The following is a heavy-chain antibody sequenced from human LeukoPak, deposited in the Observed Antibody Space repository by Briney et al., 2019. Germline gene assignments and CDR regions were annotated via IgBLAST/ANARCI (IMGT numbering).Heavy chain of an antibody. CDR3: ARLGSTMVRGALFDY. J-gene: IGHJ4*02. CDR1: GGSISSSSYY. V-gene: IGHV4-39*01. D-gene: IGHD3-10*01. CDR2: IYYSEIT. Sequence: SETLSLTCTVSGGSISSSSYYWGWIRQPPGKGLEWIGSIYYSEITYYNPSLKSRVTISVDTSKNQFSLKLSSVTAADTAVYYCARLGSTMVRGALFDYWGQGTLVSVSS.